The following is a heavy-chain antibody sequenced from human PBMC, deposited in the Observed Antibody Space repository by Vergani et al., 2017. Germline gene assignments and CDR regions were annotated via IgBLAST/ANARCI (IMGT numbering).Heavy chain of an antibody. CDR1: GGSISSGGYY. D-gene: IGHD3-10*01. V-gene: IGHV4-31*03. CDR2: IYYSGST. CDR3: AREGVSGSWDSDAFDI. J-gene: IGHJ3*02. Sequence: QVQLQESGPGLVKPSQTLSLTCTVSGGSISSGGYYWSWIRQHPGKGLEWIGYIYYSGSTYYNPSLKSRVTISVDRSKNQFSLKLSSVTAADTAVYYCAREGVSGSWDSDAFDIWGQGTMVTVSS.